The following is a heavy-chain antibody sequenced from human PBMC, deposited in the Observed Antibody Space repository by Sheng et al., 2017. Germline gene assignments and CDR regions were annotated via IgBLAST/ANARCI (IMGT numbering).Heavy chain of an antibody. CDR1: GGSISSSVHY. V-gene: IGHV4-39*07. J-gene: IGHJ4*02. CDR2: IYYSGNT. D-gene: IGHD5-12*01. CDR3: ARDVRYSGYGGYVDYFDY. Sequence: QLQLQESGPGLVKPSETLSLTCGVSGGSISSSVHYWGWIRQPPGKGLEWIGSIYYSGNTYYNPSLKSRVAMSVDTSKKQFSLNLSSVTAADTAVYYCARDVRYSGYGGYVDYFDYWGQGTLVTVSS.